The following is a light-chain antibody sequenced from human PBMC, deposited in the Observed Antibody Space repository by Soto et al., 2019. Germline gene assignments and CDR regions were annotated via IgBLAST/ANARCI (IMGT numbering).Light chain of an antibody. J-gene: IGKJ1*01. CDR2: GAS. Sequence: EIVLTQSPGTLSLSPGERATLSCRASQSVSSSYLAWYQQKPGQAPRLLIYGASCRATGIPDRFSGSGSGTDFPLTISRLEHEDFAVYYCQQYGSSPRTFGEGTKVEIK. CDR3: QQYGSSPRT. V-gene: IGKV3-20*01. CDR1: QSVSSSY.